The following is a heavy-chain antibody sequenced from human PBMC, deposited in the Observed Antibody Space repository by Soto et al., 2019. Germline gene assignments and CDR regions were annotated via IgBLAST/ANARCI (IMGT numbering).Heavy chain of an antibody. D-gene: IGHD3-16*02. CDR3: ASSRITFGGVIAAFDY. J-gene: IGHJ4*02. CDR2: IIPIFGTA. Sequence: GASVKVSCKDSGGTFSSYAISWVRQAPGQGLEWMGGIIPIFGTANYAQKFQGRVTITADESTSTAYMELSSLRSEDTAVYYCASSRITFGGVIAAFDYWGQGTLVTVSS. CDR1: GGTFSSYA. V-gene: IGHV1-69*13.